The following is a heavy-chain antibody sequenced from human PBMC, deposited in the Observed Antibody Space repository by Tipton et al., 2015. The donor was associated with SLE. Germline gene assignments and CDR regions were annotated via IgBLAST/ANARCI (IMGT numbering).Heavy chain of an antibody. Sequence: TLSLTCTVSGYSISSGYYWGWIRQPPGKGLEWIGSIYHSGSTYYNPSLKSRVTISVDTSKNQFSLKLSSVTAADTAVYYCARSLYCSSTSWIPGAFDIWGQGTMVTVSS. CDR3: ARSLYCSSTSWIPGAFDI. D-gene: IGHD2-2*01. CDR1: GYSISSGYY. J-gene: IGHJ3*02. CDR2: IYHSGST. V-gene: IGHV4-38-2*02.